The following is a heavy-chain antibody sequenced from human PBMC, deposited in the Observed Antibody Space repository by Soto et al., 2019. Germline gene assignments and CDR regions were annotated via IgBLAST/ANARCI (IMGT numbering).Heavy chain of an antibody. D-gene: IGHD3-22*01. CDR2: IWYDGSKR. Sequence: QVQLVESGGGVGQPGGSLRLSCAASGFTFSSYGMHWVRQAPGKGLEWVAGIWYDGSKRYYEDCVKGRFTISRDNSKNRLYLQKNSLRADDTAVYYCAREQASRGYYFTMGAPNDAFDIWGQGTMVTVSS. CDR1: GFTFSSYG. CDR3: AREQASRGYYFTMGAPNDAFDI. V-gene: IGHV3-33*01. J-gene: IGHJ3*02.